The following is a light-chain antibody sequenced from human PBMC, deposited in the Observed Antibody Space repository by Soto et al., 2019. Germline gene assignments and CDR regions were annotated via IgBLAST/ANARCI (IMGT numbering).Light chain of an antibody. CDR3: QHFVNSLTWT. J-gene: IGKJ1*01. Sequence: IVFTKAPGTRSVSPGERALLSWRDSQSVSSTYLIWYQQKPGQAPRLLIYGASSRATGVPDRFSGGGSGTDFTLTISRLEPEDFAVYYCQHFVNSLTWTFGQGTKVDIK. V-gene: IGKV3-20*01. CDR2: GAS. CDR1: QSVSSTY.